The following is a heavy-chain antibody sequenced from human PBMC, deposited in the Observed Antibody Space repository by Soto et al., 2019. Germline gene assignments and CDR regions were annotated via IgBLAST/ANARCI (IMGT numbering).Heavy chain of an antibody. J-gene: IGHJ4*02. CDR1: GYTFTSYG. CDR3: AREMVRGVGSDY. Sequence: AASVKVSCKASGYTFTSYGISWVRQAPGQGLEWMGWISTYNGNTKYAQKLQGRVTMTTDTSTSTAYMELRSLRSDDTAVFYCAREMVRGVGSDYWGQATMVTVSS. D-gene: IGHD3-10*01. CDR2: ISTYNGNT. V-gene: IGHV1-18*01.